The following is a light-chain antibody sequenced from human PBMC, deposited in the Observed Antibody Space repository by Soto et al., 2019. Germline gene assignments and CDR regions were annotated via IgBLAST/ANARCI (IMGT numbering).Light chain of an antibody. CDR3: SSYSRSTTLVV. Sequence: QSALTQPASVSGSPGQSITISCTGTSSDVGAFTSVSWYQQHPGKAPKLIIYDIIHLPSGVSDRFSGSKSVNTASLTISGLQPEDEATYHCSSYSRSTTLVVFGGGTKLTVL. CDR2: DII. CDR1: SSDVGAFTS. V-gene: IGLV2-14*03. J-gene: IGLJ2*01.